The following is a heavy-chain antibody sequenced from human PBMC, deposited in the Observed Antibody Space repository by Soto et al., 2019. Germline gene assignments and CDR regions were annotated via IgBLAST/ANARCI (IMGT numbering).Heavy chain of an antibody. CDR2: RKRDGSEK. V-gene: IGHV3-7*03. CDR3: AGVYSSGWYFDY. D-gene: IGHD6-19*01. CDR1: GFTFSSYW. Sequence: EVQLLESGGGLVQPGGSLRLSCAASGFTFSSYWMSWVRQAPGKGLEWVANRKRDGSEKYYVDSVKGRFTISRANAKNSLYLQMNGLRAEDTAVYYCAGVYSSGWYFDYWGQGTLVTVSS. J-gene: IGHJ4*02.